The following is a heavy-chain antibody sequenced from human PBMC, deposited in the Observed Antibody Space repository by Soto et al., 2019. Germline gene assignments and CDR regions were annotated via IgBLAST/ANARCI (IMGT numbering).Heavy chain of an antibody. V-gene: IGHV4-30-4*01. D-gene: IGHD3-22*01. Sequence: SETLSLTCTVSGGSISSGDYYWSWIRQPPGKGLEWIGYIYYSGSTYYNPSLKSRVTISVDTSKNQFSLKLSSVTAADTAVYYCARDLGAHYYDSSGPGWFDPWGQGNLVTVSS. CDR1: GGSISSGDYY. CDR2: IYYSGST. CDR3: ARDLGAHYYDSSGPGWFDP. J-gene: IGHJ5*02.